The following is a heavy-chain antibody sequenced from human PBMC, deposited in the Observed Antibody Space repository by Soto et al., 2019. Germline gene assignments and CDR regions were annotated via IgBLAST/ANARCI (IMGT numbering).Heavy chain of an antibody. CDR2: IWYDGSNK. CDR1: GFTFRSYF. CDR3: AREKAIVVVRDGMDV. D-gene: IGHD3-22*01. J-gene: IGHJ6*02. V-gene: IGHV3-33*01. Sequence: GGSLILSCASSGFTFRSYFMHWVRQAPGKGLEWVAVIWYDGSNKYCADSVKGRFTISRDNSKNTLYLQMNSLRAEDTAVYYCAREKAIVVVRDGMDVWGQGTTVNVSS.